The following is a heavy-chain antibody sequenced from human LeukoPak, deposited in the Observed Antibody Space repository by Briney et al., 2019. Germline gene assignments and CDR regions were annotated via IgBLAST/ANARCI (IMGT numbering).Heavy chain of an antibody. CDR3: ARGLVPRDY. CDR2: ISSSNRYI. V-gene: IGHV3-21*01. J-gene: IGHJ4*02. D-gene: IGHD6-19*01. Sequence: GESLTLSCAASRFTFDHYDMHWLRHVPGKGREGVSSISSSNRYIYYTVSVKGRFTITRDNDKNSLYLQMNSLRAEDTAVYYCARGLVPRDYWGQGTLVTVSS. CDR1: RFTFDHYD.